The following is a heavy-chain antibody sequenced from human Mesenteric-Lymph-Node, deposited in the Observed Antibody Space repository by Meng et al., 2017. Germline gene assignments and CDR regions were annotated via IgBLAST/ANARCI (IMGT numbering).Heavy chain of an antibody. J-gene: IGHJ5*02. CDR1: GYSFTTYA. Sequence: QVQLVKAGAEVKKPGASVKVSCKASGYSFTTYAMHWVRQAPGQRLEWMGWINAGNGNTKYSEKFQSRVTITRDTAASTAYMELRSLRSDDTVVYYCARGRGYDSLHPWGQGTLVTVSS. V-gene: IGHV1-3*01. D-gene: IGHD3-22*01. CDR2: INAGNGNT. CDR3: ARGRGYDSLHP.